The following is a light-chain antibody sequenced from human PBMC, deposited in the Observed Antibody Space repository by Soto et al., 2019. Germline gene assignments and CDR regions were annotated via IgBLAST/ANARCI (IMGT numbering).Light chain of an antibody. Sequence: EIVMTQSPATLSVSPGERATLSCRASQSVSSNLAWYQQKPGQAPRLLIYGASTRATGIPARFSGSGSGTEFTLPISSRQSEDVAVYYCQQYKNCPPLTFGGGTKVEIK. CDR1: QSVSSN. V-gene: IGKV3-15*01. J-gene: IGKJ4*01. CDR3: QQYKNCPPLT. CDR2: GAS.